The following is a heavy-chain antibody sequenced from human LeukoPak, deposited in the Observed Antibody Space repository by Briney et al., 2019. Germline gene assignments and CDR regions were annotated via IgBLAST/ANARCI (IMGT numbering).Heavy chain of an antibody. D-gene: IGHD5-12*01. CDR1: GGSISSYY. CDR3: ASYSGYGGFFDY. Sequence: SETLSLTCTVSGGSISSYYWSWIRQPAGKGLEWIGRIYTSGSTNYNPSLKSRVTISVDTSKNQFSLRLSSVTAADTAVYYCASYSGYGGFFDYWGQGTLVTVSS. CDR2: IYTSGST. V-gene: IGHV4-4*07. J-gene: IGHJ4*02.